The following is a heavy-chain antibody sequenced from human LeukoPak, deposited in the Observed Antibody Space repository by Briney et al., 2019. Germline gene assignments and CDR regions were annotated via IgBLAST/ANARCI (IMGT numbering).Heavy chain of an antibody. V-gene: IGHV2-70*04. Sequence: SGPTLVNPTQTLTLTCTFSGFSLSASGMRVSWIRQPPGKALEWLARIDWDDDKFYSTSLKTRLTISKDTSKNQVVLTMTNMDPVDTATYYCARGQKLRAFDYWGQGTLVTVSS. D-gene: IGHD3-10*01. CDR3: ARGQKLRAFDY. CDR2: IDWDDDK. CDR1: GFSLSASGMR. J-gene: IGHJ4*02.